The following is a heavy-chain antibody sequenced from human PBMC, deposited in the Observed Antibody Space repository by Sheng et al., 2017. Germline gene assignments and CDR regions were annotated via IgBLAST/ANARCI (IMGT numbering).Heavy chain of an antibody. D-gene: IGHD5-12*01. Sequence: QVQLVESGGGVVQPGRSLRLSCAASGFTFSSYAMHWVRQAPGKGLEWVAVISYDGSNKYYADSVKGRFTISRDNSKNTLYLQMNSLRAEDTAVYYCARCPSLEMATIGAFDIWGQGTMVTVSS. J-gene: IGHJ3*02. V-gene: IGHV3-30*04. CDR1: GFTFSSYA. CDR2: ISYDGSNK. CDR3: ARCPSLEMATIGAFDI.